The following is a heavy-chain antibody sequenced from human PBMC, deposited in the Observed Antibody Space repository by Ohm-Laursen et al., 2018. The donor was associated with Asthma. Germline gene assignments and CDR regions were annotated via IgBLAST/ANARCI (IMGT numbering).Heavy chain of an antibody. CDR3: TTGVFLAAFDI. Sequence: SLRLSCAASGFTFSNAWMSWVRQAPGKGLEWVGRIKSKTNGGTTDYAVPVKGRFTISRDDSKNTVYLQMKSLKTEDTAVYFCTTGVFLAAFDIWGQGTMVTVSS. CDR2: IKSKTNGGTT. V-gene: IGHV3-15*01. D-gene: IGHD2-8*01. CDR1: GFTFSNAW. J-gene: IGHJ3*02.